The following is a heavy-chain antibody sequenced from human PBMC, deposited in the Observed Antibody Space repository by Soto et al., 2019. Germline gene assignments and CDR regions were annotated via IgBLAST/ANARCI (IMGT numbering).Heavy chain of an antibody. CDR3: AGYYDSSGHSPAFDI. CDR1: GGSISSGDYY. V-gene: IGHV4-30-4*01. CDR2: IYYSGST. J-gene: IGHJ3*02. Sequence: QVQLQESGPGLVKPSQTLSLTCTVSGGSISSGDYYWSWIRQPPRKGLEWIGYIYYSGSTYYNPSLKSRVTISVDTSKIQFSLKLSSVTAADTAVYYCAGYYDSSGHSPAFDIWGQGTMVTVSS. D-gene: IGHD3-22*01.